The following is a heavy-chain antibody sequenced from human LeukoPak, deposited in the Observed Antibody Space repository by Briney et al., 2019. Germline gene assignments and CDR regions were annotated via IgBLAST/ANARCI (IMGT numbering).Heavy chain of an antibody. CDR2: ISGDGGTI. CDR1: GFTFDDYA. J-gene: IGHJ3*02. Sequence: SGGSLRLSCAASGFTFDDYAMHWVRQAPGKGLEWVSLISGDGGTIHYADSVKGRFTISRDNSKNSLYLQMNSLRTEDTALYYCVKDTAAIFDAFDIRGQGTMVTVSS. V-gene: IGHV3-43*02. CDR3: VKDTAAIFDAFDI. D-gene: IGHD3-3*01.